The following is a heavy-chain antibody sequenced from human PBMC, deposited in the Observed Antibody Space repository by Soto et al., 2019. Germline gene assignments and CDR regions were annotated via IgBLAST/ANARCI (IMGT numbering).Heavy chain of an antibody. J-gene: IGHJ5*02. D-gene: IGHD3-22*01. V-gene: IGHV4-59*01. CDR2: IYYSGST. Sequence: SETLSLTCAVYGGSFSGYYWSWIRQPPGKGLEWIGYIYYSGSTNYNPSLKSRVTISVDTSKNQFSLKLSSVTAADTAVYYCARVLGGSSGYWFDPWGQGTLVTVSS. CDR1: GGSFSGYY. CDR3: ARVLGGSSGYWFDP.